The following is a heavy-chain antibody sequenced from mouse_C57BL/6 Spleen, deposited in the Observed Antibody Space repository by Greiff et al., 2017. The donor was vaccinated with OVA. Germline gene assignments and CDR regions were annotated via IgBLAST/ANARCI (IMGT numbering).Heavy chain of an antibody. V-gene: IGHV1-59*01. CDR2: IDPSDSYT. CDR1: GYTFTSYW. CDR3: ARSLGSSEAWFAY. D-gene: IGHD1-1*01. J-gene: IGHJ3*01. Sequence: QVQLQQPGAELVRPGTSVKLSCKASGYTFTSYWMHWVKQRPGQGLEWIGVIDPSDSYTNYNQKFKGKATLTVDTSSSTAYMQLSSLTSEDSADYYCARSLGSSEAWFAYWGQGTLVTVSA.